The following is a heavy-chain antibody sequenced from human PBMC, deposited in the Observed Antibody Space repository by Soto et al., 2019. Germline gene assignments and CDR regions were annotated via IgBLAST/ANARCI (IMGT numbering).Heavy chain of an antibody. V-gene: IGHV1-69*01. CDR3: ARVLYYGSGSYSPYGMDV. Sequence: QVQLVQPGAEVKKPGSSVKVSCKTSGVSFNNNGIGWVRQAPGHGLEWMGGVSPPFRTSNYARKFQGRISITADASTGTVNTELSSLTSEDTAQYYCARVLYYGSGSYSPYGMDVWGQGTTVTVSS. J-gene: IGHJ6*02. D-gene: IGHD3-10*01. CDR2: VSPPFRTS. CDR1: GVSFNNNG.